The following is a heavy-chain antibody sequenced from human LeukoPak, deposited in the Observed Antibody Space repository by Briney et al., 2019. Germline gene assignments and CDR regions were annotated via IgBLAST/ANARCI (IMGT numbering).Heavy chain of an antibody. Sequence: GGSLRLSCAASGFSFSSYAMHWVRQAPGKGLEWAAIMSYDGSNEFYADSVKGRFTISRDNSKDTLYLQMNSLRVEDTAVYYCARVETYYGSGSYSGPDYWGQGTLVTVSS. CDR3: ARVETYYGSGSYSGPDY. CDR1: GFSFSSYA. V-gene: IGHV3-30*04. J-gene: IGHJ4*02. D-gene: IGHD3-10*01. CDR2: MSYDGSNE.